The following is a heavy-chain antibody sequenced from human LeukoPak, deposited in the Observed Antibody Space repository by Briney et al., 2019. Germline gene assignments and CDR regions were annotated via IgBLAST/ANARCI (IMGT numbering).Heavy chain of an antibody. D-gene: IGHD3-3*01. J-gene: IGHJ6*04. V-gene: IGHV4-59*12. CDR2: IYHSGST. Sequence: SETLSLTCTISGGSISAFYWSWIRQPPGKGLEWIGNIYHSGSTNYNPSLKSRVIMSVDTSKKYLSLKLSSVTAADTAVYYCARTIRFLEWLLLMDVWGKGTTVTVSS. CDR3: ARTIRFLEWLLLMDV. CDR1: GGSISAFY.